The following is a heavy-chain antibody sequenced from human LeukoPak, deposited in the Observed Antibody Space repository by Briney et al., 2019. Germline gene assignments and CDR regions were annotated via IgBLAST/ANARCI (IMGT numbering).Heavy chain of an antibody. D-gene: IGHD3-3*01. CDR1: GGSISSYY. CDR2: IYTSGST. Sequence: PSETLSLTCTVSGGSISSYYWSWIRQPAGKGLEWIGRIYTSGSTYYNPSLKSRVTISVDTSKNQFSLKLSSVTAADTAVYYCARSYITIFGVVIINDYWGQGTLVTVSS. J-gene: IGHJ4*02. V-gene: IGHV4-4*07. CDR3: ARSYITIFGVVIINDY.